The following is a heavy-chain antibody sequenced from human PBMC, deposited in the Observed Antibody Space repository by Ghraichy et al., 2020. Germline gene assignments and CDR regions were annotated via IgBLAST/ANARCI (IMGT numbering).Heavy chain of an antibody. J-gene: IGHJ6*02. CDR3: ARGTGDRLYYYYYGMDV. D-gene: IGHD4-17*01. V-gene: IGHV4-59*01. CDR2: IYYSGST. CDR1: GGSISSYY. Sequence: SETLSLTCTVSGGSISSYYWSWIRQPPGKGLEWIGYIYYSGSTNYNPSLKSRVTISVDTSKNQFSLKLSSVTAADTAVYYCARGTGDRLYYYYYGMDVWGQGTTVTVSS.